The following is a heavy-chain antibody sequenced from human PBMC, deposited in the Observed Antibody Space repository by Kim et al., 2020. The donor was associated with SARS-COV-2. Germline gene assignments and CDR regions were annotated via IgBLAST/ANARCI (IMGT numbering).Heavy chain of an antibody. Sequence: ASVKVSCKASGYTFTSYAFHWLRQAPGQRLEWMGWIDTDNGNTKYSHKFQGRVTITRDTSARTAYMELSSLRSEETAVYYCARNEDYWGQGTLVTVSS. V-gene: IGHV1-3*04. CDR2: IDTDNGNT. CDR1: GYTFTSYA. J-gene: IGHJ4*02. CDR3: ARNEDY.